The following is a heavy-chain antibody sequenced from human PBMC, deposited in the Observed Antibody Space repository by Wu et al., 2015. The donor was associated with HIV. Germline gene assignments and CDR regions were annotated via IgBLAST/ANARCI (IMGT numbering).Heavy chain of an antibody. J-gene: IGHJ6*02. CDR3: ARDLERAHYYYYLMGV. Sequence: QVQLVQSGAELKKPGSSVKVSCKVSGGSFSTYGVNWVRQAPGQGLEWMGRIVPIFDTTHYAPKFQGKVMITVDEATTTAYMELSSLTSDDTAIYYCARDLERAHYYYYLMGVWGQGTTVTVSS. V-gene: IGHV1-69*13. D-gene: IGHD3-16*01. CDR1: GGSFSTYG. CDR2: IVPIFDTT.